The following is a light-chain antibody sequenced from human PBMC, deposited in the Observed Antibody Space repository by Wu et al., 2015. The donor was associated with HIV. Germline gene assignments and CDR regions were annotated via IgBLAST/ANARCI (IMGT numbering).Light chain of an antibody. Sequence: DIQMTQSPSSLPASVGDRVTITCRASHNIDNHVSWYQQRPGQAPKLLISVASNLQSGVPSRFSGSGFGTDFTLTISSLQPEDFATYYCQQNYGTLSAFGLGTQ. V-gene: IGKV1-39*01. CDR2: VAS. CDR3: QQNYGTLSA. CDR1: HNIDNH. J-gene: IGKJ1*01.